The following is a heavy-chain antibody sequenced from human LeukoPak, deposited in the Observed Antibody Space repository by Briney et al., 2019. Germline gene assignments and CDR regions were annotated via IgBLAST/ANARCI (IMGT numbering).Heavy chain of an antibody. V-gene: IGHV4-39*01. CDR1: GGSISSSIYF. D-gene: IGHD3-22*01. CDR2: IYYSGST. Sequence: SETLSRTCTVSGGSISSSIYFWGWIRQPPGKGLEWIGSIYYSGSTYYNPSLKSRVTISVDTSKKQFSLKLSSVTAADTAVYYCARLIIYYSSGYGDYWGQGTLVTVSS. J-gene: IGHJ4*02. CDR3: ARLIIYYSSGYGDY.